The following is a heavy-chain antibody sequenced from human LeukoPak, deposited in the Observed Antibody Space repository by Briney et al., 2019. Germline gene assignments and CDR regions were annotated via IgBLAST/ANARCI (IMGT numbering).Heavy chain of an antibody. V-gene: IGHV1-18*01. CDR3: ATRIWSGYYLYYFDY. J-gene: IGHJ4*02. Sequence: ASVKVSCKASGYTFTSYDITWVRQAPGQGLDWMGWITPYNGNTDYVQKFQGRVTMTEDTSTDTAYMELSSLRSEDTAVYYCATRIWSGYYLYYFDYWGQGTLVTVSS. CDR2: ITPYNGNT. CDR1: GYTFTSYD. D-gene: IGHD3-3*01.